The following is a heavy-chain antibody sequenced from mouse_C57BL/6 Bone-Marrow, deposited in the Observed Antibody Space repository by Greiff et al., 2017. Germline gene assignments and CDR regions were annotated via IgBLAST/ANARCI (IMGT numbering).Heavy chain of an antibody. V-gene: IGHV1-4*01. CDR1: GYTFTSYT. CDR2: INPSSGYT. J-gene: IGHJ3*01. Sequence: VKLQESGAELARPGASVKMSCKASGYTFTSYTMHWVKQRPGQGLEWIGYINPSSGYTKYNQKFKDKATLTADKSSSTAYMQRSSLTSEDSAVYYCARRDSSGYSFAYWGQGTLVTVSA. D-gene: IGHD3-2*02. CDR3: ARRDSSGYSFAY.